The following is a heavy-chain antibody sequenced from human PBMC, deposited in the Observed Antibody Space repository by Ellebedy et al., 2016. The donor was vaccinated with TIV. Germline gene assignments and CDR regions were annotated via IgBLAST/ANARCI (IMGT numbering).Heavy chain of an antibody. V-gene: IGHV3-7*01. CDR2: IKQDGSDK. Sequence: GESLKISCAASGFSFRSYWMSWVRQAPGKGLEWVANIKQDGSDKYYVDSVKGRFTISRDNAKNSLFLQMNSLGVEDTAVYYCATDGSYGDYLSPAHASVMWGQGTLVSVSS. CDR3: ATDGSYGDYLSPAHASVM. CDR1: GFSFRSYW. D-gene: IGHD4-17*01. J-gene: IGHJ3*02.